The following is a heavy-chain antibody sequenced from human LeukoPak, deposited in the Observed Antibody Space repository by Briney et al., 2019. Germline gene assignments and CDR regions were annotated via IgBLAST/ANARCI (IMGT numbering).Heavy chain of an antibody. V-gene: IGHV1-46*01. CDR1: GYTFTSYY. D-gene: IGHD2-8*01. Sequence: ASVKVSCKASGYTFTSYYMHWVRQAPGQGLEWMGIINPSGGSTSYAQKYQGRVTMTRDTSTSTVYMELSSLRSEDTAVYYCARDYCTNGVCYPWTDWGQGTLVTVSS. CDR3: ARDYCTNGVCYPWTD. CDR2: INPSGGST. J-gene: IGHJ4*02.